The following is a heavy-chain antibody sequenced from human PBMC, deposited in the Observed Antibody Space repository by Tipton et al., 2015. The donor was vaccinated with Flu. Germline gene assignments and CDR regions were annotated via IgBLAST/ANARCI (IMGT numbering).Heavy chain of an antibody. V-gene: IGHV3-23*01. CDR3: ARMEHMFCSSTSCYKGSYYYYMDV. Sequence: SLRLSCAASGFTFSSYAMSWVRQAPGKGLEWVSAISGSGGSTYYADSVKGRFTISRDNSKNSLYLQMNSLRAEDTAVYYCARMEHMFCSSTSCYKGSYYYYMDVWGKGTTVTVSS. J-gene: IGHJ6*03. CDR1: GFTFSSYA. D-gene: IGHD2-2*02. CDR2: ISGSGGST.